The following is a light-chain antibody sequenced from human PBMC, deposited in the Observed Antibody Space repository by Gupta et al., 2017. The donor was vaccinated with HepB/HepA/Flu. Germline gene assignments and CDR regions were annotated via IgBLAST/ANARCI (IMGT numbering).Light chain of an antibody. CDR2: GAS. CDR1: QSVSSN. Sequence: EIVMTQSPATLSVSPGERATLSCRASQSVSSNLAWYQQKPGQAPRLLIYGASTRDTGIPARFSGSGSGTEFTLTISSRQSEDFAVYYCQQNKNWPQRTFGQGTKVEIK. CDR3: QQNKNWPQRT. J-gene: IGKJ1*01. V-gene: IGKV3-15*01.